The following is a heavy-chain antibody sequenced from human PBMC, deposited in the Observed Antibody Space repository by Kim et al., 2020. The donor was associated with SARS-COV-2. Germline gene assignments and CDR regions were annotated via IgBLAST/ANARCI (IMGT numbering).Heavy chain of an antibody. Sequence: SVKVSCKASGGTFSSYAISWVRQAPGQGLEWMGGIIPIFGTANYAQKFQGRVTITADESTSTAYMELSSLRSEDTAVYYCARDYYDSSGYYFLWYFDLWGRGTLVTVSS. D-gene: IGHD3-22*01. J-gene: IGHJ2*01. CDR1: GGTFSSYA. CDR3: ARDYYDSSGYYFLWYFDL. V-gene: IGHV1-69*13. CDR2: IIPIFGTA.